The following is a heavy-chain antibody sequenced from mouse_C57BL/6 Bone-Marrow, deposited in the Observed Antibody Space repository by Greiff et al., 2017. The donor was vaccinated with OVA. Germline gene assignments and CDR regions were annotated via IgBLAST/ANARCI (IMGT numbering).Heavy chain of an antibody. CDR3: ARHHYYGRRDYAMDY. Sequence: QVQLQQPGAELVKPGASVKLSCKASGYTFTSYWMQWVKQRPGQGLEWIGEIDPSDSYTNYNQRFKGKATLTVDTSSSTAYMQLSSLTYEDSAVYYCARHHYYGRRDYAMDYWGQGTSVTVSS. D-gene: IGHD1-1*01. CDR2: IDPSDSYT. V-gene: IGHV1-50*01. CDR1: GYTFTSYW. J-gene: IGHJ4*01.